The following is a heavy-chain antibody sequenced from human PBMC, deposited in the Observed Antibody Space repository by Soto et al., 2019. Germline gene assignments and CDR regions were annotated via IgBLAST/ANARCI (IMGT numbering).Heavy chain of an antibody. CDR3: ARAPYSRGVGATNTSN. V-gene: IGHV4-34*01. J-gene: IGHJ4*02. CDR1: GGSSSGWY. D-gene: IGHD1-26*01. CDR2: ISSGST. Sequence: SETLSLTCAVYGGSSSGWYWTWIRQSPVKGLEWIGEISSGSTNYNPSLKSRVTISADMSENQFSLKLTSVTAADTAIYYCARAPYSRGVGATNTSNWGQGTQVTVSS.